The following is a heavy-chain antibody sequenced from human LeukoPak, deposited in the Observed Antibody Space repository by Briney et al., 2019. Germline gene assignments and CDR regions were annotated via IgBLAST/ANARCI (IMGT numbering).Heavy chain of an antibody. Sequence: SETLSLTCTVSGGSISGYYWSWIRQPPGRGLEGIAYIYDSGSSVYNPSLKGRVTISVDTSKNQFSLKVSSVTAADTAVYYCARHRDSGDYPLDYWGQGTLVTVSS. V-gene: IGHV4-59*08. CDR1: GGSISGYY. J-gene: IGHJ4*02. D-gene: IGHD4-17*01. CDR3: ARHRDSGDYPLDY. CDR2: IYDSGSS.